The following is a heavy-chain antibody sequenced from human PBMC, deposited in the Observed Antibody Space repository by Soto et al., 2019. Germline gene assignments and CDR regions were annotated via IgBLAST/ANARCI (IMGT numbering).Heavy chain of an antibody. CDR3: ARAETSRIHYFDY. CDR2: VYYSVST. CDR1: GDSVNSYY. V-gene: IGHV4-59*02. Sequence: SETLSLTCTVTGDSVNSYYWSWMRQPPGKGLECMGYVYYSVSTNYNPSLKSRVTISVDTSKNQVSLRLKSVTAADTAVYYCARAETSRIHYFDYWGQGSLVTVSS. J-gene: IGHJ4*02. D-gene: IGHD6-6*01.